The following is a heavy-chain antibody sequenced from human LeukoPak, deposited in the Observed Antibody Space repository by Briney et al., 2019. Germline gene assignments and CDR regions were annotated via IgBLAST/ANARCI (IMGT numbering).Heavy chain of an antibody. V-gene: IGHV1-2*02. CDR1: GYTFTGYY. CDR2: INPNSGGT. J-gene: IGHJ4*02. CDR3: AGEDDSSGYFIVGYFDY. D-gene: IGHD3-22*01. Sequence: GASVKVSCKASGYTFTGYYMHWVRQAPGQGLEWMGWINPNSGGTNYAQKFQGRVTMTWDTSISTAYMELSRLRSDDTAVYYCAGEDDSSGYFIVGYFDYWGQGTLVTVSS.